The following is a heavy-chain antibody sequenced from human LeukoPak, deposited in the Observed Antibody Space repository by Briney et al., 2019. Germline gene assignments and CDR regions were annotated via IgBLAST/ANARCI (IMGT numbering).Heavy chain of an antibody. V-gene: IGHV3-23*01. CDR2: ISGSGSST. J-gene: IGHJ4*02. CDR1: GFIFSSYG. Sequence: GGSLRLSCAASGFIFSSYGLAWIRQAPGKGLEWVSGISGSGSSTDYADSVKGRFTVSRDNSKNTVDLQMNSLRAEDTAVYYCPRDATPQYSSGWVFFDYWGLGTLVTVSS. CDR3: PRDATPQYSSGWVFFDY. D-gene: IGHD6-19*01.